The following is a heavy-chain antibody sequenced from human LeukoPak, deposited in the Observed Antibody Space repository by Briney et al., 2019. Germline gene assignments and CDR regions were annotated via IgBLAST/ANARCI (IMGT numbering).Heavy chain of an antibody. CDR3: ARAPYSSGWYLVDY. D-gene: IGHD6-19*01. Sequence: PSETLSLTCTVSGGSISSYYWSWIRQPPGKGLEWIGYIYHSGTTNYNPSLKSRVTISVDTSKNQFSLKLSSVTAADTAVYYCARAPYSSGWYLVDYWGQGTLVTVSS. J-gene: IGHJ4*02. V-gene: IGHV4-59*01. CDR1: GGSISSYY. CDR2: IYHSGTT.